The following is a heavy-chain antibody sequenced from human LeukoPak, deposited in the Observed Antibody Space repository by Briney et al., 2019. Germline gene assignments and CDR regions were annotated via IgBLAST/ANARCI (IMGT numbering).Heavy chain of an antibody. CDR2: IYPSDSET. D-gene: IGHD3-10*01. CDR3: ERLIYYGSGRTYFFDS. V-gene: IGHV5-51*01. Sequence: GESLKISCKGSGYSFSTFWLGWVRQTPETGLEWMGNIYPSDSETKYKPSFQGQVTISVDKSINTAYLRLSSLKASDTAVYYCERLIYYGSGRTYFFDSWGQGTLVTVSS. CDR1: GYSFSTFW. J-gene: IGHJ4*02.